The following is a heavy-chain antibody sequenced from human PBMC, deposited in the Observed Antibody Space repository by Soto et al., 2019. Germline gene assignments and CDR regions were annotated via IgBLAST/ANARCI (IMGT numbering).Heavy chain of an antibody. J-gene: IGHJ6*02. D-gene: IGHD2-2*01. V-gene: IGHV3-21*01. Sequence: GGSLRLSCAASGFTFSSYSMNWVRQAPGKGLEWVSSISSSSSYIYYADSVKGRFTISRDNAKDSLYLQMNSLRAEDTAVYYCARDRNIVVVPADPYYYYYGMDVWGQGTTVTVSS. CDR2: ISSSSSYI. CDR1: GFTFSSYS. CDR3: ARDRNIVVVPADPYYYYYGMDV.